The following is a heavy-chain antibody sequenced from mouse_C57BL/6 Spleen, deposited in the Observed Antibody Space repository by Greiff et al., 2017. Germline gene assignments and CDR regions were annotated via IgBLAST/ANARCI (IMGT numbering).Heavy chain of an antibody. J-gene: IGHJ1*03. CDR1: GYTFTDYN. V-gene: IGHV1-18*01. CDR3: ARSNYWYFDV. Sequence: VQLQQSGPELVKPGASVKIPCKASGYTFTDYNMDWVKQSHGKSLEWIGDINPNNGGTSYNQKFKGKATLTVDKSSSTAYMELRSLTSEDTAVYYCARSNYWYFDVWGTGTTVTVSS. CDR2: INPNNGGT.